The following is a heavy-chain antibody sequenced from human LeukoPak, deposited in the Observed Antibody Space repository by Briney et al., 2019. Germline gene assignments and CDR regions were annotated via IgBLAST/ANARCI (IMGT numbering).Heavy chain of an antibody. Sequence: GGSLRLSCAGSGFTFSSYAMSWVRQAPGKGLEWVSTISGSGGAGTYYADSVKGRFTVSRDNSRNTLYLPMHSLRAEDTAVYYCVKDRGGSPFYGMDVWGQGTTVTVSS. V-gene: IGHV3-23*01. CDR1: GFTFSSYA. CDR2: ISGSGGAGT. D-gene: IGHD1-26*01. J-gene: IGHJ6*02. CDR3: VKDRGGSPFYGMDV.